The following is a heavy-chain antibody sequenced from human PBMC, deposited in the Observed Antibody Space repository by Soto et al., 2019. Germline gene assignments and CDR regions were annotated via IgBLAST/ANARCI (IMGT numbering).Heavy chain of an antibody. D-gene: IGHD3-3*01. CDR2: INSDGSST. V-gene: IGHV3-74*01. CDR3: AREIWDFWSGYDSN. Sequence: EVQLVESGGGLVQPGGSRGLSCAASGFPFSSYWMHWVRQAPGRGLVWVSRINSDGSSTSYADSVKGRFTISRDNAKNTLYLQMNSLRAEDTAVYYCAREIWDFWSGYDSNWGQGTLVTVSS. J-gene: IGHJ4*02. CDR1: GFPFSSYW.